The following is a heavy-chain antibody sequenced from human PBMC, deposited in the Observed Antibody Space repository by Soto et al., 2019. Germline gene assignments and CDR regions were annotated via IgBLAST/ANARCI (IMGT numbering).Heavy chain of an antibody. CDR3: AKSPSVVLVPSSLGGDNWFDP. Sequence: GGSLRLSCAAPGLTFNNYAMNWVRQSPEKGLEWVSAISGSGASTYYADSVKGRFTISRDNSKNTLFLQMNSLRAEDTAVYFCAKSPSVVLVPSSLGGDNWFDPWGQGTPDTSPQ. V-gene: IGHV3-23*01. CDR2: ISGSGAST. D-gene: IGHD3-10*01. CDR1: GLTFNNYA. J-gene: IGHJ5*02.